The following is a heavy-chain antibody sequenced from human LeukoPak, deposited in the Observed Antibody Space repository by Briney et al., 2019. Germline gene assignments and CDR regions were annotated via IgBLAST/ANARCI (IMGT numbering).Heavy chain of an antibody. V-gene: IGHV1-2*04. Sequence: GASVKISCKASGYTFTSNHIHWVRQAPGQGLEWMGWINPNSGGTNYAQKFQGWVTMTRDTSISTAYMELSRLRSDDTAVYYCARSLELRFFDYWGQGTLVTVSS. CDR2: INPNSGGT. D-gene: IGHD1-7*01. CDR3: ARSLELRFFDY. J-gene: IGHJ4*02. CDR1: GYTFTSNH.